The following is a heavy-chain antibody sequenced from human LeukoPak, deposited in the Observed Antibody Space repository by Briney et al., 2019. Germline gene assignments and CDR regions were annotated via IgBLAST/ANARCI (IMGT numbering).Heavy chain of an antibody. CDR1: GFTVSSNY. V-gene: IGHV3-53*05. D-gene: IGHD2-2*01. Sequence: GGSLRLSCAASGFTVSSNYMSWVRQAPGKGLEWVSVIYSGGSTYYADSVKGRFTISRDNSKNTLYLQMNSLRAEDTAVYYCARDNFRVPAALSHFDYWGQGTLVTVSS. CDR3: ARDNFRVPAALSHFDY. J-gene: IGHJ4*02. CDR2: IYSGGST.